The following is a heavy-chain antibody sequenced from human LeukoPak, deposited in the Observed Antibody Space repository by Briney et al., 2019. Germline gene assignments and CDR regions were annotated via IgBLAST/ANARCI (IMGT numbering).Heavy chain of an antibody. CDR3: AGSYCSSTSCYRWYWFDP. CDR1: GYTFTGYY. D-gene: IGHD2-2*01. V-gene: IGHV1-2*06. CDR2: INPNSGGT. J-gene: IGHJ5*02. Sequence: ASVKVSCKASGYTFTGYYMHWVRQAPGQGLEWMGRINPNSGGTNYAQKFQGRVTMTRDTSISTAYMELSSLRSEDTAVYYCAGSYCSSTSCYRWYWFDPWGQGTLVTVSS.